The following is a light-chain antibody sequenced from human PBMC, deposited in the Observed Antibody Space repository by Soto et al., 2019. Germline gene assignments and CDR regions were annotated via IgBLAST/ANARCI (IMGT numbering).Light chain of an antibody. CDR3: SSYTSSSTRV. Sequence: QSVLTQPASVSRSPGQSITISCTGTSSDVGGYNYVPWYQQHPGKAPKLMIYEVSNTPSGGSNRFSGSKSGNTASLSISGLQAEDEEDYYCSSYTSSSTRVFGTGTKLTVL. J-gene: IGLJ1*01. CDR2: EVS. V-gene: IGLV2-14*01. CDR1: SSDVGGYNY.